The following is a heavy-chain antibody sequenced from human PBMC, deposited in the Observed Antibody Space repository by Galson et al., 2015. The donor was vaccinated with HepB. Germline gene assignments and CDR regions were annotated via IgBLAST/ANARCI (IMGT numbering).Heavy chain of an antibody. V-gene: IGHV3-48*04. J-gene: IGHJ2*01. Sequence: SLRLSCAASGITFSSYSMNWVRQAPGKGLEWVSYISSSSSTIYYADSVKGRFTISRDNAKNSLYLQMNSLRAEDTAVHSCARDLGRVKYFDLWGRGTLVTVSS. CDR3: ARDLGRVKYFDL. D-gene: IGHD3-16*01. CDR2: ISSSSSTI. CDR1: GITFSSYS.